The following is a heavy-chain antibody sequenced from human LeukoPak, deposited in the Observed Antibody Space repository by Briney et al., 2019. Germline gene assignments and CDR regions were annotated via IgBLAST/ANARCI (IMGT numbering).Heavy chain of an antibody. CDR2: ISAYNGNT. V-gene: IGHV1-18*04. CDR1: GYTFTTYS. Sequence: ASVKVSCKASGYTFTTYSMHWVRQAPGQGLEWMGWISAYNGNTNYAQKLQGRVTMTTDTSTSTAYMELRSLRSDDTAVYYCVRRGSGWYFDLWGRGTLVTVSS. CDR3: VRRGSGWYFDL. D-gene: IGHD2-15*01. J-gene: IGHJ2*01.